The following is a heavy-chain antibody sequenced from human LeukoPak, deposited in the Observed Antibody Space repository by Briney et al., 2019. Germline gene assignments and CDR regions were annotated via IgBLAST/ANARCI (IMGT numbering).Heavy chain of an antibody. V-gene: IGHV3-7*01. CDR3: AASGGGYSYGPWYFDY. CDR1: GFTFSSYW. CDR2: IKQDGSEK. J-gene: IGHJ4*02. D-gene: IGHD5-18*01. Sequence: PGGSLRLSCAASGFTFSSYWMSWVRQAPGKGLERVATIKQDGSEKYYVDSVKGRFTISRDNAKNSLFLQMNSLRGEDTAVYYCAASGGGYSYGPWYFDYWGQGTLVTVSS.